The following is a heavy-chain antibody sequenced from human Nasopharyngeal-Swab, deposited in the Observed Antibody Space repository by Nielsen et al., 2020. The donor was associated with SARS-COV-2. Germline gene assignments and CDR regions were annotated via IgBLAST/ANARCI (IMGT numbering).Heavy chain of an antibody. Sequence: SETLSLTCNVSGGSIGGDNYYWGWIRQPPGKGLEWIGYIYYTGDTYYNPSLKSRLTMSVATSKKQFSLRLSSVTAADTAIYYCARRGGFSGSYGMDVWGQGTTVTVSS. CDR1: GGSIGGDNYY. CDR3: ARRGGFSGSYGMDV. CDR2: IYYTGDT. J-gene: IGHJ6*02. V-gene: IGHV4-39*01. D-gene: IGHD5-12*01.